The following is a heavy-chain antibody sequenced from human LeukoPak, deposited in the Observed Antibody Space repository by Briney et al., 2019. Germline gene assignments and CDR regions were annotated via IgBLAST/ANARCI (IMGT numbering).Heavy chain of an antibody. D-gene: IGHD3-22*01. CDR1: GFTFSGSA. CDR2: IRSKANSYAT. V-gene: IGHV3-73*01. CDR3: TSLYYDSSGYYAKVFDY. Sequence: GGSLRLSCAASGFTFSGSAMHWVRQASGKGLEWVSRIRSKANSYATAYAASVKGRFTISRDDSKNTAYLQMSSLKTEDTAVYYCTSLYYDSSGYYAKVFDYWGQGTLVTVSS. J-gene: IGHJ4*02.